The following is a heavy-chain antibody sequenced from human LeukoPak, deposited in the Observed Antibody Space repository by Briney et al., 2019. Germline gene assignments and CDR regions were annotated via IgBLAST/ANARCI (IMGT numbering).Heavy chain of an antibody. CDR3: AKGCGDTCYSDFDF. Sequence: PGGSLRLSCAASGFTVSSNYMSWVRQAPGKGLEWVSVIYSGGSTYYADSVKGRFTISRDNSKNTLYLQMNSLRAEDTAVYYCAKGCGDTCYSDFDFWGQGALVTVSS. J-gene: IGHJ4*02. V-gene: IGHV3-53*01. D-gene: IGHD2-15*01. CDR1: GFTVSSNY. CDR2: IYSGGST.